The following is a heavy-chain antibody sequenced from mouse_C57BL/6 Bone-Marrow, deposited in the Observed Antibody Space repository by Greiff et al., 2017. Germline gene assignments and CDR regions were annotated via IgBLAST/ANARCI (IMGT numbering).Heavy chain of an antibody. CDR3: ARGKDFWYFDV. Sequence: VQLQQSGAELARPGASVKLSCKASGYTFTSYGISWVKQRNGQGLEWIGEIYPRSGNTYYNEKFKGKATLTADKSSSTAYMELRSLTSEDSAVYFCARGKDFWYFDVWGTVTTVTVSS. V-gene: IGHV1-81*01. J-gene: IGHJ1*03. CDR2: IYPRSGNT. CDR1: GYTFTSYG.